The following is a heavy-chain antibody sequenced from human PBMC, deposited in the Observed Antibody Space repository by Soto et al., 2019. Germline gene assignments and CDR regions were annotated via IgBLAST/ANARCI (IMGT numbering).Heavy chain of an antibody. V-gene: IGHV3-33*08. Sequence: GGSLRLSCAASDFTFADAWMNWVRQAPGKGLEWVAVIWHDGSKQYYVDSVKGRFTISRDDSKSTMYLQMNSLRVDDTAVYYCVRDDGTSSHYEIFEFWGQGTQVTVSS. CDR3: VRDDGTSSHYEIFEF. J-gene: IGHJ4*02. CDR1: DFTFADAW. D-gene: IGHD3-9*01. CDR2: IWHDGSKQ.